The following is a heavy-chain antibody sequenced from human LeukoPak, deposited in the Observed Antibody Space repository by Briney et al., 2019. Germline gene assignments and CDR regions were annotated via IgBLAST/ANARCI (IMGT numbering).Heavy chain of an antibody. Sequence: GGSLRLSCAASGFTVSSNYMSWVRQAPGKGLEWVSVIYSGGSTYYADSVKGRFTISRDYSKNTLYLQMNSLRAEDTAVYYCARDDNYYYYGMDVWGQGTTVTVSS. J-gene: IGHJ6*02. CDR2: IYSGGST. CDR3: ARDDNYYYYGMDV. D-gene: IGHD3-22*01. V-gene: IGHV3-66*01. CDR1: GFTVSSNY.